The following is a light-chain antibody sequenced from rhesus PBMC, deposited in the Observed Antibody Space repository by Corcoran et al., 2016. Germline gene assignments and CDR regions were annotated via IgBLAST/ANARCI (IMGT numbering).Light chain of an antibody. Sequence: DIQMTQSPSTLSATVGDRVTITCRASENVNSYLNGYQQKPGKAPQLLIYKASILGSGLLSRFSGSGSGTDYTFPISSLRPEDFATYYWQHGYGIPFTFGPGTTLDIK. CDR1: ENVNSY. CDR2: KAS. J-gene: IGKJ3*01. CDR3: QHGYGIPFT. V-gene: IGKV1-74*01.